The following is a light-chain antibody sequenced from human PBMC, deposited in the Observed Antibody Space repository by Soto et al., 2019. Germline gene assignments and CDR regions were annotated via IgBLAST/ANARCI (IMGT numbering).Light chain of an antibody. CDR1: SSDFGAYNY. CDR2: EVS. V-gene: IGLV2-14*01. Sequence: QSALTQPASVSGSPGQSITISCTGSSSDFGAYNYVSWPQQHPGKAPKLIIYEVSNRPSGVSVRFSGSKSGNTASLTISGLQAEDEAVYHCISYTTSTTGVFGGGTKLTVL. CDR3: ISYTTSTTGV. J-gene: IGLJ3*02.